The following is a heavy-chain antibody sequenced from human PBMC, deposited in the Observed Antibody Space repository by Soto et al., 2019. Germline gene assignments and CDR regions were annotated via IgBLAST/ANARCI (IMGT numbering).Heavy chain of an antibody. J-gene: IGHJ2*01. V-gene: IGHV3-72*01. CDR2: TRNKANSYTT. D-gene: IGHD2-2*01. Sequence: PGGSLRLSCAASGFTFSDHYMDWVRQAPGKGLEWVGRTRNKANSYTTEYAASVKGRFTISRDDSKNSLYLQMNSLKTEDTAVYYCARPCSSTSCYVGRDWYFDLWGRGTLVTVSS. CDR3: ARPCSSTSCYVGRDWYFDL. CDR1: GFTFSDHY.